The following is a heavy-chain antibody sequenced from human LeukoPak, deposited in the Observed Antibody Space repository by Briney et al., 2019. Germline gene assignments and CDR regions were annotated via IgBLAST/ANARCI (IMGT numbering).Heavy chain of an antibody. D-gene: IGHD3-3*01. Sequence: SETLSLTCTVSGGSISSGGYYWSWIRQHPGKGLEWIGYIYHSGSTYYNPSLKSRVTISVDRSKNQFSLKLSSVTAADTAVYYCASDWSGLIDYWGQGTLVTVSS. J-gene: IGHJ4*02. CDR3: ASDWSGLIDY. CDR1: GGSISSGGYY. V-gene: IGHV4-30-2*01. CDR2: IYHSGST.